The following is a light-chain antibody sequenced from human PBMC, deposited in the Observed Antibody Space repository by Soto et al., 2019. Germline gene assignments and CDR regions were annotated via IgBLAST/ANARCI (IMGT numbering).Light chain of an antibody. Sequence: EVVLTQSPVTLSLSPGERATLSCRASQSFRGLLAWYQQKPGQAPRLLIYDAYNRATGIPPRFSGSGSGTDFPLTISSLEPEHSAVYYCQPRHMSPITFGQGTRLEMK. V-gene: IGKV3-11*01. CDR1: QSFRGL. CDR2: DAY. CDR3: QPRHMSPIT. J-gene: IGKJ5*01.